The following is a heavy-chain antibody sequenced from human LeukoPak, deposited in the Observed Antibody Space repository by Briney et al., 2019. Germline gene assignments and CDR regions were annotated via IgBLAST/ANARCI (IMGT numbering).Heavy chain of an antibody. CDR2: ISGSGGST. Sequence: PGGSLRLSCAASGFTFSSYAMSWVRQAPGKGLEWVSAISGSGGSTYYADSVKGRFTISRDNSKNTLYLQMNSLRAEDTAVYYCAKNRWSGSPKNDAFDIWGQGTMVTVSS. CDR3: AKNRWSGSPKNDAFDI. CDR1: GFTFSSYA. V-gene: IGHV3-23*01. J-gene: IGHJ3*02. D-gene: IGHD1-26*01.